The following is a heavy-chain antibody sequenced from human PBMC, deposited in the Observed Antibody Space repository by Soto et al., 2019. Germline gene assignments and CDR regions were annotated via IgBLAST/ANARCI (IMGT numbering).Heavy chain of an antibody. D-gene: IGHD2-21*01. J-gene: IGHJ3*02. CDR3: AIDPNGDFIGAFDM. Sequence: EAQWLESGGSLVQPGGSLSLSCAASEIIFSDYAMTWVRQAPEKGMEWVSSMTISGHVTQSADTVRGRFTISRDNAKNNLYLHMNSMSVEDTARYYCAIDPNGDFIGAFDMWGPGTLVPVSS. CDR2: MTISGHVT. CDR1: EIIFSDYA. V-gene: IGHV3-23*01.